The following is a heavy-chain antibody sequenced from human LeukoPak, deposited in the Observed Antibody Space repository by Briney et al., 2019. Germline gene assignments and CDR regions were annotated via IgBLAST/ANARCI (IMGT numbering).Heavy chain of an antibody. J-gene: IGHJ4*02. D-gene: IGHD4-17*01. Sequence: GGSLRLSCAASGFTFSSYGMHWVRQAPGKGLEWVAFIRYDGSNKYYADSVKGRFTISRDNAKNTLYLQMNSLRAEDTAVYYCARDNDYGDYALDYWGQGTLVTVSS. CDR3: ARDNDYGDYALDY. V-gene: IGHV3-30*02. CDR2: IRYDGSNK. CDR1: GFTFSSYG.